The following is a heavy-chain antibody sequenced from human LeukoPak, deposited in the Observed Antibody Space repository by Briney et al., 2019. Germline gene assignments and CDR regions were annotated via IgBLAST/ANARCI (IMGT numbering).Heavy chain of an antibody. CDR3: ANGWYGVLRF. J-gene: IGHJ4*02. D-gene: IGHD6-19*01. V-gene: IGHV3-23*01. CDR1: GFTLSSYA. Sequence: PGGSLRLSCAASGFTLSSYAMSWVRQAPGKGLEWVSAISDTGNTYHADSVKGRFTISRDNSKNTLYLQMNSLRAEDTAVYHCANGWYGVLRFWGQGTLVTVSS. CDR2: ISDTGNT.